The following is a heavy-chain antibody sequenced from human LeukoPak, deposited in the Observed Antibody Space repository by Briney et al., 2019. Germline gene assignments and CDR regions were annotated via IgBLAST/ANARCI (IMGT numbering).Heavy chain of an antibody. CDR1: GGSITSFY. Sequence: SETLSLNCAVSGGSITSFYWSWIRQPPGKGLEWIGYIYYSGSTKYNPSLKSRVTISVDTSRNQFSLKLNSVTAADTAVYYCAAHGAIQLERLHYWGQGTLVTVSS. D-gene: IGHD1-1*01. J-gene: IGHJ4*02. CDR3: AAHGAIQLERLHY. V-gene: IGHV4-59*12. CDR2: IYYSGST.